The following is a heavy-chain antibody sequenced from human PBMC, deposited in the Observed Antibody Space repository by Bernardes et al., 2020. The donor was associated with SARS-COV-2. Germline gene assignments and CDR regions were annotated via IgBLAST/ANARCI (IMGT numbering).Heavy chain of an antibody. CDR2: ISSSSSYI. Sequence: GGSLRLSCAASGFTFDDYGMSWVRQAPGKGLEWVSSISSSSSYIYYADSVKGRFTISRDNAKNSLYLQMNSLRAEDTAVYYCASIAAAQADYYYYYGMDVWGQGTTVTVSS. CDR3: ASIAAAQADYYYYYGMDV. CDR1: GFTFDDYG. D-gene: IGHD6-13*01. V-gene: IGHV3-21*01. J-gene: IGHJ6*02.